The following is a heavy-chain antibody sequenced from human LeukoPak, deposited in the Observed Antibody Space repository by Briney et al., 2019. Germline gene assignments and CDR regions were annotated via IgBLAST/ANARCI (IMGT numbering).Heavy chain of an antibody. Sequence: SETLSLTCAVYGGSFSGYYWSWIRQPPGKGLEWIGEINHSGGTNYNPSLKSRVTISVDTSKNQLSLKLSSVTAADTAVYYCARGSKYYDILGWGQGTLVTVSS. D-gene: IGHD3-9*01. CDR2: INHSGGT. V-gene: IGHV4-34*01. CDR3: ARGSKYYDILG. CDR1: GGSFSGYY. J-gene: IGHJ4*02.